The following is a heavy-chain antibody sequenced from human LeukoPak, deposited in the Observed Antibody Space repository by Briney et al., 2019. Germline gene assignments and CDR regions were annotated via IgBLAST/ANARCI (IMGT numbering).Heavy chain of an antibody. CDR3: ARGNYYDILTGYYSYNWFDP. Sequence: PGGSLRLSCAASGFTFSSYWMSWVRQAPGKGLEWIGEINHSGSTNYNPSLKSRVTISVDTSKNQFSLKLSSVTAADTAVYYCARGNYYDILTGYYSYNWFDPWGQGTLVTVSS. J-gene: IGHJ5*02. CDR2: INHSGST. V-gene: IGHV4-34*01. D-gene: IGHD3-9*01. CDR1: GFTFSSYW.